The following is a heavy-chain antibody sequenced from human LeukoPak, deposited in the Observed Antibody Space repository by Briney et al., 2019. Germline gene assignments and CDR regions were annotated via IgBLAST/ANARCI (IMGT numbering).Heavy chain of an antibody. CDR2: INHSGST. Sequence: PSETLSLTCAVYGGSFSGYYWSWIRQPPGKGLEWIGEINHSGSTNYNPSLKSRVTISVDTSKNQFSLELSSVTAADTAVYYCASVPYYDSSGHNDYWGQGTLVTVSS. CDR1: GGSFSGYY. CDR3: ASVPYYDSSGHNDY. J-gene: IGHJ4*02. V-gene: IGHV4-34*01. D-gene: IGHD3-22*01.